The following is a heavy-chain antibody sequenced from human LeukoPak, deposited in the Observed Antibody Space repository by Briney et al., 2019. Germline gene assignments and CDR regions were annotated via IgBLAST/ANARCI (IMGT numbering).Heavy chain of an antibody. V-gene: IGHV3-20*04. CDR3: ARTVTDAFDI. CDR1: GFTFDDYG. D-gene: IGHD3/OR15-3a*01. Sequence: GGSLRLSCAASGFTFDDYGMSWVRQAPGKGLEWVSGINWNGGSTGYADSLKGRFTISRDNAKNTLYLQMNSLRAEDTAVYYCARTVTDAFDIWGQGTMVTVSS. J-gene: IGHJ3*02. CDR2: INWNGGST.